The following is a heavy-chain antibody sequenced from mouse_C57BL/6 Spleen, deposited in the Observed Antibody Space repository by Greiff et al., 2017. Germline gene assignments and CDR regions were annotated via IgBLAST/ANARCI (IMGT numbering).Heavy chain of an antibody. Sequence: VQLQQPGAELVKPGASVKMSCKASGYTFTSYWITWVKQRPGQGLEWIGDIYPGSGSTNYNEKFKSKATLTVDTSSSTAYMQLSSLTSEDSAVYYCARSAYYSNYEWFAYWGQGTLVTVSA. CDR1: GYTFTSYW. CDR2: IYPGSGST. D-gene: IGHD2-5*01. CDR3: ARSAYYSNYEWFAY. J-gene: IGHJ3*01. V-gene: IGHV1-55*01.